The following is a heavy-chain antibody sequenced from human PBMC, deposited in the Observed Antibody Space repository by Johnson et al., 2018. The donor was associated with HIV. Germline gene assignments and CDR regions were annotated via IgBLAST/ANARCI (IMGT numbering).Heavy chain of an antibody. D-gene: IGHD2-15*01. Sequence: QVQLVESGGGVVQPGGSLRLSCAASGFTFSDYYMSWIRQAPGKGLEWVSYISSSGSTIYYADSVKGRFTISRDNAQNSLYLQMNRLRAEDTAVYYCARAWSLGAFDIWGQGTMVTVSS. CDR1: GFTFSDYY. V-gene: IGHV3-11*04. CDR2: ISSSGSTI. J-gene: IGHJ3*02. CDR3: ARAWSLGAFDI.